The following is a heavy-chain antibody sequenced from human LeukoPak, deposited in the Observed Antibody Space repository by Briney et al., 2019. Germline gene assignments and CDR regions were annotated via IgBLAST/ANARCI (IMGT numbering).Heavy chain of an antibody. D-gene: IGHD5-24*01. J-gene: IGHJ4*02. Sequence: GGSLRLSCAASGFTFSSSAMSWVRQAPGKGLEWVSSISGSGSGGSTYYADSVKGRFTISRHNSKNTLYLQMNSLIAEDTAVYYCAKSGYNRFDYWGQGTRVTVSS. CDR1: GFTFSSSA. CDR3: AKSGYNRFDY. V-gene: IGHV3-23*01. CDR2: ISGSGSGGST.